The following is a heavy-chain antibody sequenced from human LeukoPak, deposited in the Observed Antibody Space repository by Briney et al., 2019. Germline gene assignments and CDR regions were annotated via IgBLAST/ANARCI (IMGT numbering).Heavy chain of an antibody. Sequence: GGSLRLSCAASGFTFSDYYMSWIRQAPGKGLEWVSYISSSGSTIYYADSVKGRFTISRDNAKNSLYLQMDSLRAEDTAVYYCARVRRPILRYFDWLSTTEEGYWGQGTLVTVSS. V-gene: IGHV3-11*01. D-gene: IGHD3-9*01. CDR1: GFTFSDYY. CDR2: ISSSGSTI. CDR3: ARVRRPILRYFDWLSTTEEGY. J-gene: IGHJ4*02.